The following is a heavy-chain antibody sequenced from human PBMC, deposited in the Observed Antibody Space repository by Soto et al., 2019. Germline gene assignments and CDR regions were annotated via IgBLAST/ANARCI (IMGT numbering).Heavy chain of an antibody. V-gene: IGHV1-18*01. CDR3: AREGVAPYYYYGMDV. Sequence: GATVKVSCKASGYTFTRSGISWVRQAPGQGLEWMGWLSTYNGDTNYAQTFQGRVTMTTDTSTSTVHMEVRSLRSDDTAVYYCAREGVAPYYYYGMDVWVQGTPVTVSS. CDR1: GYTFTRSG. J-gene: IGHJ6*02. D-gene: IGHD5-12*01. CDR2: LSTYNGDT.